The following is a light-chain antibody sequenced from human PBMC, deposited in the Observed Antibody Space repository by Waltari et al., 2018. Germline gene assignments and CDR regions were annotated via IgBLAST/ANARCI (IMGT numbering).Light chain of an antibody. CDR3: HQFSDAWWT. CDR1: QSVLYKSTGRNY. CDR2: WGS. J-gene: IGKJ1*01. Sequence: DIVLTQSPDSLTLSLGERATITCNSSQSVLYKSTGRNYLAWYQHKAGQPPKLLVYWGSTREPGVPDRFSGSGVGTQFTLTISSLQPEDVAVYYCHQFSDAWWTFGQGTKVAIK. V-gene: IGKV4-1*01.